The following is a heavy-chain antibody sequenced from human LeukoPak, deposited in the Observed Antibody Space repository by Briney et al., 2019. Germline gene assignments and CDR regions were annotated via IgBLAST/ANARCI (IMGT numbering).Heavy chain of an antibody. CDR1: GYSISSGYY. Sequence: PSETLSLTCTVSGYSISSGYYWGWIRQPPGKGLEWIGSIYHSGSTYYNPSLKSRVTISVDTSKNQFSLKLSSVTAADTAVYYCARVMGWWKKGGYDYWGQGTLVTVSS. J-gene: IGHJ4*02. CDR3: ARVMGWWKKGGYDY. CDR2: IYHSGST. V-gene: IGHV4-38-2*02. D-gene: IGHD2-15*01.